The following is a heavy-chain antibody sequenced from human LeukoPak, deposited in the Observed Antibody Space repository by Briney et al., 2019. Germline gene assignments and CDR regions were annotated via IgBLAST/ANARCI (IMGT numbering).Heavy chain of an antibody. CDR3: AKDIGSGWYKDGMDV. Sequence: GGSLRLSCAASGFTFDDYAMHWVRQAPGKSLEWVSGISWNSGSIGYADSVKGRFTVSRDNAKNSLYLQMNSLRAEDTALYYCAKDIGSGWYKDGMDVWGQGTTVTVSS. J-gene: IGHJ6*02. D-gene: IGHD6-19*01. CDR2: ISWNSGSI. V-gene: IGHV3-9*01. CDR1: GFTFDDYA.